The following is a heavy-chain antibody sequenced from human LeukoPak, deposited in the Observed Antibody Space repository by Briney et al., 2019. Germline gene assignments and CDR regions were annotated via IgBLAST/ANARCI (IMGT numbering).Heavy chain of an antibody. CDR2: ISSSGSTI. V-gene: IGHV3-11*01. CDR3: AGPYRGDSGYDSGYYYYYMDV. Sequence: GGSLRLSCAASGFTFSDYYLSWIRQAPGKGLEWVSYISSSGSTIYYADSVKGRFTISRDNAKNSLYLQMNSLRAEDTAVYYCAGPYRGDSGYDSGYYYYYMDVWGKGTTVTVSS. D-gene: IGHD5-12*01. J-gene: IGHJ6*03. CDR1: GFTFSDYY.